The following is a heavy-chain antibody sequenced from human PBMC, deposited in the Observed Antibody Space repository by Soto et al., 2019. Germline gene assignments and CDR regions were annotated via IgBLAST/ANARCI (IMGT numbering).Heavy chain of an antibody. Sequence: ETLSLTCAVYGGSFSGYYWSWIRQPPGKGLEWIGEINHSGSTNYNPSLKSRVTISVDTSKNQFSLKLSSVTAADTAVYYCARVAARNYYGSGSYYNVGYYYYGMDVWGQGTTVTVSS. CDR3: ARVAARNYYGSGSYYNVGYYYYGMDV. J-gene: IGHJ6*02. CDR1: GGSFSGYY. D-gene: IGHD3-10*01. V-gene: IGHV4-34*01. CDR2: INHSGST.